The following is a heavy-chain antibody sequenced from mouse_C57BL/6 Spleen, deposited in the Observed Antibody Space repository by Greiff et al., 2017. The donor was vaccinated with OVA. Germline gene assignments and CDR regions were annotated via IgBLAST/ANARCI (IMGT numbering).Heavy chain of an antibody. J-gene: IGHJ4*01. CDR2: IDPNSGGT. CDR1: GYTFTSYW. V-gene: IGHV1-72*01. D-gene: IGHD2-4*01. CDR3: ARIYYDYDYYAMDY. Sequence: QVQLKQPGAELVKPGASVKLSCKASGYTFTSYWMHWVKQRPGRGLEWIGRIDPNSGGTKYNEKFKSKATLTVDKPSSTAYMQLSSLTSEDSAVYYCARIYYDYDYYAMDYWGQGTSVTVSS.